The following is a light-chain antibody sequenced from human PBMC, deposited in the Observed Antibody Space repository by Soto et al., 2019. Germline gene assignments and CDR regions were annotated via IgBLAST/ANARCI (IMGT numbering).Light chain of an antibody. CDR1: SSDVGGYNY. J-gene: IGLJ1*01. V-gene: IGLV2-14*01. CDR3: SSYTSSSSLPYV. Sequence: QSALTQPASVSGSPGQSITISCTGTSSDVGGYNYVSWYQQHPGKAPKLMIYDVSNRPSGVSNRVSGSKSGNTASLTISGLQAEDEADYYCSSYTSSSSLPYVFGTGTKVTVL. CDR2: DVS.